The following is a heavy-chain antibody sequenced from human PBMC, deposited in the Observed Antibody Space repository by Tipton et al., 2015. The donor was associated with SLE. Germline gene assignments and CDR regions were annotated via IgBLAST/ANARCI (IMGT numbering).Heavy chain of an antibody. Sequence: TLSLTCTVSGGSISSYYWSWIRQPPGKGLEWIGYIYYSGSTNYNPSLKSRVTISVDTSMNQFSLKLSSVTAADTAVYYCARGLGGEGAFDIWGQGTMVTVSS. CDR3: ARGLGGEGAFDI. CDR1: GGSISSYY. D-gene: IGHD2-21*01. CDR2: IYYSGST. V-gene: IGHV4-59*01. J-gene: IGHJ3*02.